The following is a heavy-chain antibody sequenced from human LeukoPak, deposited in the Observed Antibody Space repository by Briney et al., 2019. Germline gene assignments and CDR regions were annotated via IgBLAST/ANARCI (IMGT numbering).Heavy chain of an antibody. Sequence: GGSLRLSCSASGFPFSSYAMHWVRQAPGKGLEYVSAISDIVGSTYYAGSVKGLFTISRDNSKNTLYLKMSSLRAEDTAVYFCVRGYSFGPYGMDVWGQGTTVTVSS. CDR3: VRGYSFGPYGMDV. V-gene: IGHV3-64D*09. D-gene: IGHD2-15*01. CDR1: GFPFSSYA. CDR2: ISDIVGST. J-gene: IGHJ6*02.